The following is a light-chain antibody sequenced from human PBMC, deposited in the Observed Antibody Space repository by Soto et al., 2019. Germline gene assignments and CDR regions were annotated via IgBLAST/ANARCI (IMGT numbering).Light chain of an antibody. J-gene: IGLJ3*02. CDR1: SSDVGTHSL. CDR2: GVD. Sequence: QSALTQPASLSGSPGQSITISCTGTSSDVGTHSLVSRYQQHPGKAPKLIIYGVDKRPSGVSDRFSGSKSGNGASLTISGLQSEDEAHYYCCSYASTVTWVFGGGTKLTVL. CDR3: CSYASTVTWV. V-gene: IGLV2-23*02.